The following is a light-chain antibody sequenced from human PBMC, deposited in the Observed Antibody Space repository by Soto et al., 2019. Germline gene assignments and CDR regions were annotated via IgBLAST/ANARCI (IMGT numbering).Light chain of an antibody. CDR3: QQYGSSPRLT. CDR1: QSVSSSY. V-gene: IGKV3-20*01. Sequence: EIVLTQSPGTLSLSPGERATLSCRASQSVSSSYLAWYQQKPGQAPRLLIYGASSRATGIPDRFSGSGYGKDITLTISRLEPEDFAVSYCQQYGSSPRLTFRGRTKVEIK. CDR2: GAS. J-gene: IGKJ4*01.